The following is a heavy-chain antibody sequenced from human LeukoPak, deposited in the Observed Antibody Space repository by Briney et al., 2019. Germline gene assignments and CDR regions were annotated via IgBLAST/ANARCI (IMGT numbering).Heavy chain of an antibody. CDR2: ISSSGSTI. CDR1: GFTFSSYG. Sequence: GRSLRLSCAASGFTFSSYGMNWVRQAPGKGLGWASYISSSGSTIYYADSVKGRFTISRDNAKNSLYLQMNSLRAEDTAVYYCAELGITMIGGVWGKGTTVTISS. D-gene: IGHD3-10*02. J-gene: IGHJ6*04. V-gene: IGHV3-48*04. CDR3: AELGITMIGGV.